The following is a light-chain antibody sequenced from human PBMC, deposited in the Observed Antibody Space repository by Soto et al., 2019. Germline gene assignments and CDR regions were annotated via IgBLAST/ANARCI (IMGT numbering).Light chain of an antibody. Sequence: QSALTQPRPVSGSPGQSVTISCTGTSSDVGGYNYVSWYQQHPGKAPKVMIYDVSERPSGVPDRFSGSKSGNTASLTISGLQAEDEADYYCCSYAGSPRYVFGTGTKLTVL. V-gene: IGLV2-11*01. CDR2: DVS. CDR3: CSYAGSPRYV. CDR1: SSDVGGYNY. J-gene: IGLJ1*01.